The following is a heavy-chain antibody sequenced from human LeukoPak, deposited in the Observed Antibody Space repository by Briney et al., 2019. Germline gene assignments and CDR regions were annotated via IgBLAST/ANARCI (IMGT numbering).Heavy chain of an antibody. CDR3: ARVVSQAAPDWYMDV. Sequence: PSETLSLTCDVSGYAVGSNHYWGFIRQPPGRGLQLIGHVNFHGTSAYNASLRGRVSISTEASKNRFSLRPTSVTGADAAIYYCARVVSQAAPDWYMDVWGGGTVVIVSS. V-gene: IGHV4-38-2*01. CDR1: GYAVGSNHY. CDR2: VNFHGTS. D-gene: IGHD2-21*01. J-gene: IGHJ2*01.